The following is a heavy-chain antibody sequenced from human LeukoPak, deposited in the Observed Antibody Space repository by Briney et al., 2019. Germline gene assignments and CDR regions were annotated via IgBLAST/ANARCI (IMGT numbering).Heavy chain of an antibody. CDR2: IASNGGSE. CDR3: SLEGSSWYRYFQH. CDR1: GFTFTTYG. D-gene: IGHD6-13*01. Sequence: GGSLRLSCAASGFTFTTYGLHWVRQAPGKGLEWVAAIASNGGSEYYADSVKGRFTISRDNSKDTLFLQMNSLRAEDTAVYYSSLEGSSWYRYFQHWGQGTLVTVSS. J-gene: IGHJ1*01. V-gene: IGHV3-30*03.